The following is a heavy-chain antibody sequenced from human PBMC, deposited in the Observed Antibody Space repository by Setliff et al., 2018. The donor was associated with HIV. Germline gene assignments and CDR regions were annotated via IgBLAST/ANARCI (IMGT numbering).Heavy chain of an antibody. Sequence: GGSLRLSCAASGFTFSSYEMNWVRQAPGRGLEWVSAITGSGGNTYYADSVKGRFTISRDNSENTLYLQMNSLRADDTAMYYCAKGHYDDWYYFDYWGQGALVTVSS. CDR3: AKGHYDDWYYFDY. CDR1: GFTFSSYE. D-gene: IGHD4-17*01. V-gene: IGHV3-23*01. J-gene: IGHJ4*02. CDR2: ITGSGGNT.